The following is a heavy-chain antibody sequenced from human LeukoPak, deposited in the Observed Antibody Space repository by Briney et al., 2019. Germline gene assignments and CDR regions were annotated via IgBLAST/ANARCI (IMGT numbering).Heavy chain of an antibody. D-gene: IGHD4-17*01. CDR1: GYTFTSYG. Sequence: GASVKVSCKASGYTFTSYGISWVRQAPGQGLKWLGWVTPYSFNTNSAQKFQGRVTKTTDTSTSTAYMELRSLRSDDTAVYYCARDYGDYVIGFDYWGQGTLVTVSS. J-gene: IGHJ4*02. V-gene: IGHV1-18*01. CDR3: ARDYGDYVIGFDY. CDR2: VTPYSFNT.